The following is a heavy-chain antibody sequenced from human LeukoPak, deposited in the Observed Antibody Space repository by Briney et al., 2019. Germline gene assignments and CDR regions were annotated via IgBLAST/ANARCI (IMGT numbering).Heavy chain of an antibody. D-gene: IGHD6-19*01. CDR3: ARHSSGWIGAFDI. V-gene: IGHV4-38-2*01. J-gene: IGHJ3*02. CDR1: GYSISSGYY. CDR2: IYHSGST. Sequence: SETLSLTCAVSGYSISSGYYWGWIRQPPGKGLEWIGSIYHSGSTSYNPSLKSRVTISVDTSKNQFSLRLSSVTAADTAVYYCARHSSGWIGAFDIWGQGTMVTVSS.